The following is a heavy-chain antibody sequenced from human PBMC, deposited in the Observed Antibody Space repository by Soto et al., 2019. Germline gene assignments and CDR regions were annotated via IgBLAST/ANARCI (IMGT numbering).Heavy chain of an antibody. Sequence: QVQLVQSGAEVKKPGSSVKVSCKASGGTFSSYAISWVRQAPGQGLEWMGGIIPIFGTANYAQKFQGRVTITADESTSTAERERSRMRSGATAVYYCARDRRGRLVGGGYFDLWGRGTLVTVSS. V-gene: IGHV1-69*01. D-gene: IGHD6-19*01. J-gene: IGHJ2*01. CDR2: IIPIFGTA. CDR1: GGTFSSYA. CDR3: ARDRRGRLVGGGYFDL.